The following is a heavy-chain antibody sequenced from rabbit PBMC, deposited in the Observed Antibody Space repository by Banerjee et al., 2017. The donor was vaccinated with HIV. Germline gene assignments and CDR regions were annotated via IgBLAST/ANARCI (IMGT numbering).Heavy chain of an antibody. V-gene: IGHV1S40*01. D-gene: IGHD4-2*01. CDR1: GFTISSSYW. CDR3: ARAYDGSTYYFNL. J-gene: IGHJ4*01. CDR2: MDAGSSGST. Sequence: QSLEESGGDLVKPGASLTLTCKASGFTISSSYWICWVRQAPGKGLEWIACMDAGSSGSTNYASWAKGRFTISKTSSTSVTLQMTSLTAADTATYFCARAYDGSTYYFNLWGPGTLVTVS.